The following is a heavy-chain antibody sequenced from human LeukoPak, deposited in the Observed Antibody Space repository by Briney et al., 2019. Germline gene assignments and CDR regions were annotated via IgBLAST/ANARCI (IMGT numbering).Heavy chain of an antibody. D-gene: IGHD3-22*01. Sequence: GASVKLSCKPSGYIFSRYIIHWVRQAPGQGLEWMGTFNTRGGSTSYAQNFQGRVTLTGDTSTSTVYMEVSSLRPEDTAVYYCARDIDGGGYLTPFDYWGQGTLVTVSS. CDR2: FNTRGGST. V-gene: IGHV1-46*01. CDR3: ARDIDGGGYLTPFDY. CDR1: GYIFSRYI. J-gene: IGHJ4*02.